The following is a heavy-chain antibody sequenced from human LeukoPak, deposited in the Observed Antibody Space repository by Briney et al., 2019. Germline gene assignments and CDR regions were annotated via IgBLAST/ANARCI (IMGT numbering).Heavy chain of an antibody. V-gene: IGHV3-21*06. CDR2: ISSNSYNI. CDR1: GFSFSAYI. Sequence: GGSLRLACAGSGFSFSAYIMNGVRQAPGKGLEWVSSISSNSYNIYYADSVRGRFTISRDNAKNSLFLQMNSLRAEDTAVYYCATWLVGALKPGAFDVWGQGTAVTVSS. CDR3: ATWLVGALKPGAFDV. D-gene: IGHD1-26*01. J-gene: IGHJ3*01.